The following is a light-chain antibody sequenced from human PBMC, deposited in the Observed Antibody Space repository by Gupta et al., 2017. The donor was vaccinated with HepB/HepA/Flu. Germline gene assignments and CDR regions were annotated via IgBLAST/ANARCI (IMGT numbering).Light chain of an antibody. CDR3: CSYVGSNSLV. CDR1: SSDVGSYNL. J-gene: IGLJ2*01. V-gene: IGLV2-23*02. CDR2: EVS. Sequence: QSALTQPASVSGSPGQSITISCTGSSSDVGSYNLVSWYQKYPGQAPKLIFHEVSRRPAGVADRFAGSKSGDTASLTISGLEAEDEADYYCCSYVGSNSLVFGGGTKVTVL.